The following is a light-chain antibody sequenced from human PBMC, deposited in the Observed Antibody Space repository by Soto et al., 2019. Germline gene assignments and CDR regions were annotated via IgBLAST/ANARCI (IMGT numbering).Light chain of an antibody. CDR1: QSVSSYY. J-gene: IGKJ1*01. V-gene: IGKV3-20*01. CDR3: QQCGSSPWT. CDR2: AAS. Sequence: EIVWTQSPGTLSLSPGERATLSCRASQSVSSYYLAWYQQKPGQAPRLLIYAASSRATGIPDRFSGGGSGTDFTPTISRLEPDDFEVYYCQQCGSSPWTFAPGTKVDIK.